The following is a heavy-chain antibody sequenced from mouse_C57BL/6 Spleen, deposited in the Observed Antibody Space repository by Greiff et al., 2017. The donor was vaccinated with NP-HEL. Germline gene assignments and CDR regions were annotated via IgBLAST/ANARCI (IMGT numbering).Heavy chain of an antibody. J-gene: IGHJ2*01. CDR2: IYPGSGNT. CDR1: GYSFTSYY. Sequence: QVQLQQSGPELVKPGASVKISCKASGYSFTSYYIHWVKQRPGQGLEWIGWIYPGSGNTKYNEKFKGKATLTADTSSSTAYMQLSSLTSEDSAVYYCARGELGLYYFDYWGQGTTLTVSS. V-gene: IGHV1-66*01. CDR3: ARGELGLYYFDY. D-gene: IGHD4-1*01.